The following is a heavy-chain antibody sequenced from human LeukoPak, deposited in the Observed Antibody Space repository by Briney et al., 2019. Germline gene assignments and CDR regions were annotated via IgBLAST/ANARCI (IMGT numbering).Heavy chain of an antibody. V-gene: IGHV4-34*01. Sequence: TSETLSPTCAVYGGSFSGYYWSWIRQPPGKGLEWIGEINHSGSTYYNPSLKSRVTISVDTSKNQFSRKLSSVTAADTAVYYCARVPYSFYFDYWGQGTLVTVSS. J-gene: IGHJ4*02. CDR3: ARVPYSFYFDY. D-gene: IGHD2-15*01. CDR1: GGSFSGYY. CDR2: INHSGST.